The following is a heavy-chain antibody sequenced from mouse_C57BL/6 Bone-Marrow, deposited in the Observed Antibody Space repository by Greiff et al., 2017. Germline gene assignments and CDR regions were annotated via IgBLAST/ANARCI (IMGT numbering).Heavy chain of an antibody. Sequence: EVQRVESGGGLVQPGGSLKLSCAASGFTFSDYYMYWVRQTPEKRLEWVAYISNGGGSTYYPDTVKGRFTISRDNAKNTLYLQMSRLKSEDTAMYYCARREADYGSSYDAMDYWGQGTSVTVSS. CDR1: GFTFSDYY. D-gene: IGHD1-1*01. V-gene: IGHV5-12*01. CDR3: ARREADYGSSYDAMDY. J-gene: IGHJ4*01. CDR2: ISNGGGST.